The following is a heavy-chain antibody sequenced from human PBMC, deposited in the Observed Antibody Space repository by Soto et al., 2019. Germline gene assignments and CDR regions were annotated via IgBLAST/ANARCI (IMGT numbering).Heavy chain of an antibody. CDR3: ARVGIAARFSQPKKYYFDY. D-gene: IGHD6-6*01. J-gene: IGHJ4*02. CDR2: IRQDGSEK. V-gene: IGHV3-7*03. Sequence: GGSLRLSCAASGFTFSSYWMSWVRQASGKGLEWVANIRQDGSEKYYVDSVKGRFTISRDNAKNSLYLQMNSLRAEDTAVYYCARVGIAARFSQPKKYYFDYWGQGTLVTVSS. CDR1: GFTFSSYW.